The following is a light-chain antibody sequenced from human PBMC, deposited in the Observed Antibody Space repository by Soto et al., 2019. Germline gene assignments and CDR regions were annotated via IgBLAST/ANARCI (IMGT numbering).Light chain of an antibody. Sequence: EIVMTQSPATLSVSPGERLTLSCRASQSVTSRLAWYQQKPGQAPRLLIFGASTRATGIPARFSGSGSGTEFTLTISSLQSEDFAVYYCQQYHNRWTFGQGTKVEI. J-gene: IGKJ1*01. CDR3: QQYHNRWT. CDR2: GAS. V-gene: IGKV3-15*01. CDR1: QSVTSR.